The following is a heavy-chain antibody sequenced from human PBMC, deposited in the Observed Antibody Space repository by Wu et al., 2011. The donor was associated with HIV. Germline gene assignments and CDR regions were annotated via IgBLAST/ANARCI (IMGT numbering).Heavy chain of an antibody. Sequence: QVQLVQSGAEVKKPGSSVKVSCKASGGTFSSYAISWVRQAPGQGLEWMGWISGYNGNTNYAQKFQGRVTMTRDTSISRAYMELSRLRYDDTAVYYCAREKDTANDYWGQGTLVTVSS. J-gene: IGHJ4*02. CDR3: AREKDTANDY. CDR1: GGTFSSYA. CDR2: ISGYNGNT. D-gene: IGHD5-18*01. V-gene: IGHV1-2*02.